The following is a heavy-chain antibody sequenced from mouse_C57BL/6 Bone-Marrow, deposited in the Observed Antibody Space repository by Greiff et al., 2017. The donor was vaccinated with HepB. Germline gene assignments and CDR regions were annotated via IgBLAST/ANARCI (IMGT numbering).Heavy chain of an antibody. D-gene: IGHD6-2*01. V-gene: IGHV1-19*01. J-gene: IGHJ2*01. CDR1: GYTFTDYY. Sequence: EVQLQPSGPVLVKPGASVKMSCKASGYTFTDYYMNWVKQSHGKSLEWIGVINPYNGGTSYNQKFKGKATLTVDKSSSTAYMELNSLTSEDSAVYYCANTVSVDYFDYWGQGTTLPVSS. CDR2: INPYNGGT. CDR3: ANTVSVDYFDY.